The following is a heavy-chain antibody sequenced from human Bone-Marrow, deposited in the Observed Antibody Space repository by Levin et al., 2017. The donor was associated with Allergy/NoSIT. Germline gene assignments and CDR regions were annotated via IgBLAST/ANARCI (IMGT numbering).Heavy chain of an antibody. Sequence: GGSLRLSCAASGFTFSTAWMSWVRQAPGKGLEWVGRIKSTIDGGTTDYVAPVEGRFTIPRDDSKNTLYLQMNRLKNEDTALYYCTTYALTYVSLVRGQWGRGTLVTVSS. D-gene: IGHD3-10*01. V-gene: IGHV3-15*01. CDR3: TTYALTYVSLVRGQ. J-gene: IGHJ4*02. CDR2: IKSTIDGGTT. CDR1: GFTFSTAW.